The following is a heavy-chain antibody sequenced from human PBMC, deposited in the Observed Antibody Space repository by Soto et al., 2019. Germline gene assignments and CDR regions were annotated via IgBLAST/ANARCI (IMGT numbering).Heavy chain of an antibody. CDR1: GYTFTSFD. CDR3: ARTRSGGYL. V-gene: IGHV1-8*01. D-gene: IGHD3-10*01. CDR2: MNPSSGNT. Sequence: QVPLVQSGAEVKKPGASVKVACRASGYTFTSFDINWVRQATGQGLERMGRMNPSSGNTDYAQKLQGRVIMTRDTPIRTAYMGLSSVRSEDTAVYYCARTRSGGYLWGQGTLLSVSS. J-gene: IGHJ5*02.